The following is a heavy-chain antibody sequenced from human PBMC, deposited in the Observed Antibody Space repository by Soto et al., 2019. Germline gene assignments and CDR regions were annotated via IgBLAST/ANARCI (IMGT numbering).Heavy chain of an antibody. D-gene: IGHD3-3*01. CDR1: GGTFSSYA. V-gene: IGHV1-69*12. CDR2: IIPIFGTA. Sequence: QVQLVQSGAEVKKPGSSVKVSCKASGGTFSSYAISWVRQAPGQGLEWMGGIIPIFGTANYAQKFQGRVTITAEDSTSRAYMELSSLRSEDTAVYYCARERLKYYDFWSGYRSYYGMDVWGQGTTVTVSS. CDR3: ARERLKYYDFWSGYRSYYGMDV. J-gene: IGHJ6*02.